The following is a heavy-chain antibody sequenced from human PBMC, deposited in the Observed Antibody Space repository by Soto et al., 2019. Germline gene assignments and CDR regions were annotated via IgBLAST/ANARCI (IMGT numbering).Heavy chain of an antibody. CDR3: ARDGSYLGYGDKRYYYYYGMDV. J-gene: IGHJ6*02. D-gene: IGHD4-17*01. CDR2: ISSSSSYT. Sequence: GGSLRLSCAASGFTFSDYYMSWIRQAPGKGLEWVSYISSSSSYTNYADSVKGRFTISRDNAKNSLYLQMNSLRAEDTAVYYCARDGSYLGYGDKRYYYYYGMDVWGQGT. V-gene: IGHV3-11*05. CDR1: GFTFSDYY.